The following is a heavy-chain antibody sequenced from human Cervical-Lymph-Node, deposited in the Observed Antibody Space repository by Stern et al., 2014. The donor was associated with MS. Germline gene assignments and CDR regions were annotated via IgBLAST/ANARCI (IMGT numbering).Heavy chain of an antibody. Sequence: QVPLVQPGAEVKKPGSSVKVSCKASGGTFSSYAISWVRQAPGQGLEWMGGILPIFGTANYAQKFQGRVTITADESTSTAYMELSSLRSEDTAVYYCARGGDYSSGWYKYYYYGMDVWGQGTTVTVSS. V-gene: IGHV1-69*01. CDR2: ILPIFGTA. CDR3: ARGGDYSSGWYKYYYYGMDV. D-gene: IGHD6-19*01. CDR1: GGTFSSYA. J-gene: IGHJ6*02.